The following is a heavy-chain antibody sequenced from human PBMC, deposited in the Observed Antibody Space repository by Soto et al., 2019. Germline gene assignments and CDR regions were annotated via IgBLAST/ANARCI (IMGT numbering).Heavy chain of an antibody. CDR3: AILYAEAADNDITSDY. D-gene: IGHD6-13*01. Sequence: PGESLKISCKGSGYSFTSYWISWVRQMPGKGLEWMGRIDPSDSYTNYSPSFQGHVTISADKSISTAYLQWSSLKASDTAMYYCAILYAEAADNDITSDYWGQGTLVTVS. CDR2: IDPSDSYT. CDR1: GYSFTSYW. J-gene: IGHJ4*02. V-gene: IGHV5-10-1*01.